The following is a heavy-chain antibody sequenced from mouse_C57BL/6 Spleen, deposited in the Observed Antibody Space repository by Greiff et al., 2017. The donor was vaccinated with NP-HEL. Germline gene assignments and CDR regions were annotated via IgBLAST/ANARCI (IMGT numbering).Heavy chain of an antibody. V-gene: IGHV7-3*01. CDR3: ARYTTFDGYFDV. CDR1: GFTFTDYY. J-gene: IGHJ1*03. Sequence: EVKVVESGGGLVQPGGSLSLSCAASGFTFTDYYMSWVRQPPGKALEWLGFIRNKANGYTTESSASVQGRFTISRDNSQSILYLQMNALRAEDSATYYCARYTTFDGYFDVWGTGTTVTVSS. CDR2: IRNKANGYTT.